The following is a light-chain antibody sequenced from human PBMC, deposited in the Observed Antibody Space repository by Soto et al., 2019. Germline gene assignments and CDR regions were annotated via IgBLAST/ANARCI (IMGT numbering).Light chain of an antibody. Sequence: QLVLTQSPSASASRGAWVKPTGTRTGRQIKYAIAWHQQQPEKGPRLLMKVKSDGSHNKGDGIPDRFSGSSSGAERYLTISSLQSEDEADYYCQTWGTGVLVFGGGTKVTVL. CDR2: VKSDGSH. CDR3: QTWGTGVLV. J-gene: IGLJ2*01. V-gene: IGLV4-69*01. CDR1: GRQIKYA.